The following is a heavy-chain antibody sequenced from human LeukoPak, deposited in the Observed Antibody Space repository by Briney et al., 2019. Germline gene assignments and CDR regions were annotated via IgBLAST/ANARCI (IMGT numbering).Heavy chain of an antibody. CDR1: GGSISSYY. J-gene: IGHJ4*02. V-gene: IGHV4-59*01. D-gene: IGHD3-16*01. CDR3: ARGLNRYYFDY. CDR2: IYHSGST. Sequence: ASETLSLTCTVSGGSISSYYWSWIRQPPGKGLEWIGYIYHSGSTNYNPSLKSRVTISVDTSKNQFSLKLSSVTAADTAVYYCARGLNRYYFDYWGQGTLVTVSS.